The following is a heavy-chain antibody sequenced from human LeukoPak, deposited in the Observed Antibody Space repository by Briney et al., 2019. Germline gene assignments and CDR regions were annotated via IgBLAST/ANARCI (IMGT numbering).Heavy chain of an antibody. CDR3: ARDRGFWSGYDAFDI. J-gene: IGHJ3*02. Sequence: PGGSLRLSCAASGFTFSSCGFNWVRQAPGKGLEWVSSISSSSSYIYYADSVKGRFTISRDNAKNSLYLQMNSLRAEDTAVYYCARDRGFWSGYDAFDIWGQGTMVTVSS. V-gene: IGHV3-21*01. CDR2: ISSSSSYI. CDR1: GFTFSSCG. D-gene: IGHD3-3*01.